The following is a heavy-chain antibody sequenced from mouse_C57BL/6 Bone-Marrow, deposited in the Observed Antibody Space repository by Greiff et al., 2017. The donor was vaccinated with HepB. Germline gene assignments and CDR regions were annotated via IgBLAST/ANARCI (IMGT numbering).Heavy chain of an antibody. CDR3: ARRRLRLLFDY. D-gene: IGHD2-4*01. J-gene: IGHJ2*01. CDR1: GYAFTNYL. CDR2: INPGSGGT. Sequence: QVQLKESGAELVRPGTSVKLSCKASGYAFTNYLIEWVKQRPGQGLEWIGVINPGSGGTNYNEKFKGKATLTADKSSSTAYRQLSSLTSEDSAVYCCARRRLRLLFDYWGQGTTLTVSS. V-gene: IGHV1-54*01.